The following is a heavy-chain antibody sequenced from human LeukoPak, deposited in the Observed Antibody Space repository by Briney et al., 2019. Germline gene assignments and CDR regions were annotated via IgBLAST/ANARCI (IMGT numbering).Heavy chain of an antibody. V-gene: IGHV1-2*02. D-gene: IGHD2-15*01. CDR3: ASGGSDDY. CDR1: LYTPTGYY. Sequence: ASLRVSSKASLYTPTGYYMHCVRQAPGQRREWMGWINPNSGGTNYAQKFKRKVTMTRDTSISTAYMERSRLRSDDTAVYYCASGGSDDYWGQGTLVTVSS. J-gene: IGHJ4*02. CDR2: INPNSGGT.